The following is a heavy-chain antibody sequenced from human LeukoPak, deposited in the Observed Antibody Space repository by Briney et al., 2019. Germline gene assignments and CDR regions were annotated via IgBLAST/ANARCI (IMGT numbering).Heavy chain of an antibody. Sequence: PSETLSLTCAVSGYSISSGYYWGWIRQPPGKGLEGIGIIFHSGSTYYHPSLKSRVTISVDTSKNQFSLKLNSMTAADTAVYYCARHRYYYDTSGYAFDCWGQGTLVTVSS. CDR2: IFHSGST. CDR1: GYSISSGYY. V-gene: IGHV4-38-2*01. J-gene: IGHJ4*02. D-gene: IGHD3-22*01. CDR3: ARHRYYYDTSGYAFDC.